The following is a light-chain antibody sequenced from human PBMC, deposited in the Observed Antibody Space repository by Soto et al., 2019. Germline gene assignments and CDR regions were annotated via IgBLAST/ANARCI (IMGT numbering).Light chain of an antibody. CDR2: KVS. V-gene: IGKV2-30*02. J-gene: IGKJ5*01. CDR1: QSLVHSDGIAY. CDR3: QQYNNWPFS. Sequence: DVVMTQSQLSLPVTIGQPASISCRSNQSLVHSDGIAYFSWFQQRPGRSPRSLIYKVSNRDSGVPARFSGSESETDFNLTIRGLQPEDSAVYVGQQYNNWPFSFGQGTRLET.